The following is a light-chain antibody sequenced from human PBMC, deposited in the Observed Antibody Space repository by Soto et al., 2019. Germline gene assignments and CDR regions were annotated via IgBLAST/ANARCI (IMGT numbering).Light chain of an antibody. CDR2: DVS. V-gene: IGLV2-11*01. J-gene: IGLJ1*01. CDR3: CSYAGTDDV. CDR1: SGDVGSYNY. Sequence: QSALPQPPSVSGSPGQSVTISCTGTSGDVGSYNYVSWYQQHPGKAPKLMIYDVSKRPSGVPDRFSGSKSGNTASLTISGLQAEDEADYSCCSYAGTDDVFGTGTKVTVL.